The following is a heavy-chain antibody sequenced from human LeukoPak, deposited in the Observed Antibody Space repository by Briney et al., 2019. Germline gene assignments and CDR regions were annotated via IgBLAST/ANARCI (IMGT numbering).Heavy chain of an antibody. CDR1: GFVFNSFG. Sequence: PGGSLRLSCAASGFVFNSFGMNWVRQAPGKGLEWVAVISYDGSNKYYADSVKGRFTISRDNSKNTLYLQMNSLRAEDTAVYYCARGPRAVDYYDSSGYHLGGYWGQGTLVTVSS. D-gene: IGHD3-22*01. J-gene: IGHJ4*02. V-gene: IGHV3-30*19. CDR3: ARGPRAVDYYDSSGYHLGGY. CDR2: ISYDGSNK.